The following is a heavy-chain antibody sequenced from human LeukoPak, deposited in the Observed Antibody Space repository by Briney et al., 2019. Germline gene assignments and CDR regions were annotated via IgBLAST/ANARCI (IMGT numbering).Heavy chain of an antibody. CDR1: GYSFTSYW. CDR2: IYPGDSDT. J-gene: IGHJ4*02. D-gene: IGHD2-15*01. Sequence: KVGESLKISCKGSGYSFTSYWIGWVRQMPGKGLEWMGIIYPGDSDTRYSPSFQGQVTISADKSISTAYLQWNSLKASDTAMYYCARFVGACSGGSCYSDYWGQGTLVTVSS. V-gene: IGHV5-51*01. CDR3: ARFVGACSGGSCYSDY.